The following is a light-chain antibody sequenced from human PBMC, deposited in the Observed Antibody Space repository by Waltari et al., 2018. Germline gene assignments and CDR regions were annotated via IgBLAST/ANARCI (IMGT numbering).Light chain of an antibody. Sequence: DIQMTQSPSSLSASVGDRVTITCQASQDITNYLNWYQQKPGKAPKLLIYDASNLETGVPSRFSGSGSGTDFTFTISSLQPEDIATYYCQQCENLPLTFGGGTKVKIK. J-gene: IGKJ4*01. V-gene: IGKV1-33*01. CDR2: DAS. CDR3: QQCENLPLT. CDR1: QDITNY.